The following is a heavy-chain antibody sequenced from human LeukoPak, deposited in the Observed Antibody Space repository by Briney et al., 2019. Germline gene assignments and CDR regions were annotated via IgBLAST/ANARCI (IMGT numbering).Heavy chain of an antibody. CDR2: IKQDGTEK. D-gene: IGHD3-22*01. J-gene: IGHJ4*02. CDR3: AGGRGWLVDY. Sequence: GGSLRLSCAASGFTFSSYWMNWVRQAPGKGLEWVANIKQDGTEKLYVDSVKGRFTISRDNAKNSLYLQMNSLRAEDTAVYFCAGGRGWLVDYWGQGTRVTVSS. V-gene: IGHV3-7*01. CDR1: GFTFSSYW.